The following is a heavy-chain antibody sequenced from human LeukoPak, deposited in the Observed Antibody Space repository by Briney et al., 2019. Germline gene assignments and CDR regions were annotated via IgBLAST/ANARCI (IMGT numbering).Heavy chain of an antibody. CDR3: AKNRAGDYADY. Sequence: ASVKVSCKASGGTFSSYTISWVRQAPGQGLEWMGRISPNSGGTNYAQKFRGRLTVTRGTSISTAYMELSSLRSDDTAVYYCAKNRAGDYADYWGQGTLVTVSS. CDR1: GGTFSSYT. J-gene: IGHJ4*02. CDR2: ISPNSGGT. V-gene: IGHV1-2*06. D-gene: IGHD4-17*01.